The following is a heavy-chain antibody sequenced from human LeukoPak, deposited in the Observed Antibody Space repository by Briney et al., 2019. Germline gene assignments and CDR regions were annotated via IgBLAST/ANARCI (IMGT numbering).Heavy chain of an antibody. Sequence: SVKVSCKASGGTFSSYAISWVRQAPGQGLEWMGGIIPIFGTANYAQKVQGRVTITADESTSKAYMELSSMRSEDKEVYSCARESYCGGDCYYGYYYYGMDVWGQGPTVTVSS. CDR1: GGTFSSYA. D-gene: IGHD2-21*02. V-gene: IGHV1-69*13. CDR2: IIPIFGTA. CDR3: ARESYCGGDCYYGYYYYGMDV. J-gene: IGHJ6*02.